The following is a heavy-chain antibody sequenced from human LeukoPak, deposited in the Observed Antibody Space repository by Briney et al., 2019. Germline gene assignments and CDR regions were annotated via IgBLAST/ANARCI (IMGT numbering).Heavy chain of an antibody. D-gene: IGHD3-10*01. J-gene: IGHJ3*02. CDR1: GGSFSGYY. CDR3: ARYASPSSGAFDI. V-gene: IGHV4-34*01. CDR2: INHSGST. Sequence: PSETLSLTCAVYGGSFSGYYWSWIRQPPGKGLEWIGEINHSGSTNYNPSLKSRVTISVDTSKNQFPLKLSSVTAADTAVYYCARYASPSSGAFDIWGQGTMVTVSS.